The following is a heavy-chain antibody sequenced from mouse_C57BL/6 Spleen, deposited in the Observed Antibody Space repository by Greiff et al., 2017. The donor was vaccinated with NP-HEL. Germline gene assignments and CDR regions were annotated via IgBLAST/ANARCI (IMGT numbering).Heavy chain of an antibody. Sequence: DVMLVESGGGLVKPGGSLKLSCAASGFTFSDYGMHWVRQAPEKGLEWVAYISSGSSTIYYADTVKGRFTISRDNAKNTLFLQMTSLRSEDTAMYYCAIWDGYFDVWGTGTTVTVSS. D-gene: IGHD4-1*01. CDR1: GFTFSDYG. CDR3: AIWDGYFDV. V-gene: IGHV5-17*01. J-gene: IGHJ1*03. CDR2: ISSGSSTI.